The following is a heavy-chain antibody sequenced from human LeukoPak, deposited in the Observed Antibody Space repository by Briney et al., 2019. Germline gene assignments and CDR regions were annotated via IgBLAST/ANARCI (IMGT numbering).Heavy chain of an antibody. CDR3: ARVGEEWQLSGSYDY. CDR2: ISYDGSNK. Sequence: GGSLRLSCAASGFTFSSYAMHWVRQAPGKGLEWVAVISYDGSNKYYADSVEGRFTISRDNSKNTLYLQMNSLRAEDTAVYYCARVGEEWQLSGSYDYWGQGTLVTVSS. J-gene: IGHJ4*02. V-gene: IGHV3-30*04. CDR1: GFTFSSYA. D-gene: IGHD1-26*01.